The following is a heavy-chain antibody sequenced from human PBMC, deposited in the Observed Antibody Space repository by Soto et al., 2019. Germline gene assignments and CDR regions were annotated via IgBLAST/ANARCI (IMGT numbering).Heavy chain of an antibody. CDR2: IYSGGST. J-gene: IGHJ4*02. CDR3: AREGRGEAGLYSYAHFDY. D-gene: IGHD5-18*01. Sequence: PGGSLRLSCAASGFTVSSNYMSWVRQAPGKGLEWVSVIYSGGSTYYADSVKGRFTISRDNSKNTLYLQMNSLRAEDTAVYYCAREGRGEAGLYSYAHFDYWGQGTLVIVSS. CDR1: GFTVSSNY. V-gene: IGHV3-53*01.